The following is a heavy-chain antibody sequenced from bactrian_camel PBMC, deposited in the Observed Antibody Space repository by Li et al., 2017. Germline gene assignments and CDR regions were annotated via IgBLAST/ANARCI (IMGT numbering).Heavy chain of an antibody. CDR1: HFTGNMAC. CDR2: IASDGST. D-gene: IGHD2*01. J-gene: IGHJ4*01. Sequence: HVQLVESGGGSVQAGGSLRLSCKSSHFTGNMACVGWFRQAPGKEREGVADIASDGSTRYADSVKGRFTISKDNRKNILYLQMNSLTTGDTAMYYCTAAPMRAWGRCPLDYSYWGQGTQVTVS. CDR3: TAAPMRAWGRCPLDYSY. V-gene: IGHV3S53*01.